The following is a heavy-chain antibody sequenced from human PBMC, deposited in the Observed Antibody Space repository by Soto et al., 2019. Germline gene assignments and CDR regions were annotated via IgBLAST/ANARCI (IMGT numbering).Heavy chain of an antibody. Sequence: QVQLVQSGAEVKKPGASVKVSCKASGYTFTSYYMHWVRQAPGQGLEWMGIINPSGGSTSYAQKFQGRVTMTRDTSTSTVYMELSSLRSEDTAVYYCARVRKGSGWHLEDPHYFQHWGQGTLVTVSS. CDR2: INPSGGST. J-gene: IGHJ1*01. CDR1: GYTFTSYY. D-gene: IGHD6-19*01. V-gene: IGHV1-46*03. CDR3: ARVRKGSGWHLEDPHYFQH.